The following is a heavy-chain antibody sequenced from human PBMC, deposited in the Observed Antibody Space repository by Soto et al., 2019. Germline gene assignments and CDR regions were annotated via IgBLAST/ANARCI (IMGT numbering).Heavy chain of an antibody. D-gene: IGHD6-13*01. CDR2: ISAYNGNT. Sequence: QVQLVQSGAEVKKPGASVKVSCKASGYTFTSYGISWVRQAPGQGLEWMGWISAYNGNTKYAQKFQGRVTMTTDTSTSTAYMEVRSMRADDTAVYYCARDAAAGLNDSWGQGTLVTVSS. CDR1: GYTFTSYG. J-gene: IGHJ4*02. V-gene: IGHV1-18*01. CDR3: ARDAAAGLNDS.